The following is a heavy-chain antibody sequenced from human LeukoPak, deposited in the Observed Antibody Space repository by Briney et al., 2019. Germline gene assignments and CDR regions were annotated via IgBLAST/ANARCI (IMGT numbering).Heavy chain of an antibody. Sequence: ASVKVSCKASGYTFTGYYMHWVRQAPGHGHGWVGWINPKSGGTKYAQKFQGRVTMTRDTSISTAYMELSRLRSDDTAVYYCARGGVALSYYGMDVWGQGTTVTVSS. J-gene: IGHJ6*02. CDR3: ARGGVALSYYGMDV. CDR1: GYTFTGYY. CDR2: INPKSGGT. V-gene: IGHV1-2*02. D-gene: IGHD3-16*01.